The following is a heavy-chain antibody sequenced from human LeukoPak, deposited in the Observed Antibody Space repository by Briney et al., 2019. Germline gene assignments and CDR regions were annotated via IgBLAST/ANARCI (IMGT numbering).Heavy chain of an antibody. J-gene: IGHJ4*02. CDR1: GGSISSSSYY. CDR3: ARDPSLRLGELSSVYFDY. D-gene: IGHD3-16*02. CDR2: IYYSGST. Sequence: TASETLSLTCTVSGGSISSSSYYWSWIRQPPGKGLEWIGYIYYSGSTNYNPSLKSRVTISVDTSKNQFSLKLSSVTAADTAVYYCARDPSLRLGELSSVYFDYWGQGTLVTVSS. V-gene: IGHV4-61*01.